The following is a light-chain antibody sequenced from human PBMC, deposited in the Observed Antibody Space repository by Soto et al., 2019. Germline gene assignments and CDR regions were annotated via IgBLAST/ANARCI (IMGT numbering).Light chain of an antibody. CDR1: QSISSW. CDR2: KAS. CDR3: QHYNSYSPRT. V-gene: IGKV1-5*03. Sequence: DIQMTQSPSTLSASVGDRVTITCRASQSISSWLAWYQQKPGKAPKLLIYKASSLESGVPSRFSGSGSGTEFTLTISSLQPDDFATYYYQHYNSYSPRTFGQGTKVEIK. J-gene: IGKJ1*01.